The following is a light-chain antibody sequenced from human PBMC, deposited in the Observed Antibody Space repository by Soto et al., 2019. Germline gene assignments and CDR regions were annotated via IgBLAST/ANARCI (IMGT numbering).Light chain of an antibody. V-gene: IGLV1-44*01. CDR3: AAWDDSLNGDV. CDR2: SNN. CDR1: SSDIGRNT. Sequence: QSVLTQPPSASGTPGQRVTISCSGSSSDIGRNTVNWYQQLPGTAPKLLIYSNNQRPSGVPDRFSGSKSGTSASLAISGLQSEDEADYYCAAWDDSLNGDVFGTGTKLTVL. J-gene: IGLJ1*01.